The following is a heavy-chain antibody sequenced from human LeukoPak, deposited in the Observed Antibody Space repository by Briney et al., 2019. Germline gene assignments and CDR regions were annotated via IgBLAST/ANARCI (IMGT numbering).Heavy chain of an antibody. J-gene: IGHJ6*03. CDR3: ARDSYYYDSSGYYYVNYYMDV. D-gene: IGHD3-22*01. CDR2: IWYDGSNK. V-gene: IGHV3-33*01. CDR1: GYTLSSYG. Sequence: PGGSLRLSCAASGYTLSSYGMHWVRQAPGKGLEWVAVIWYDGSNKYYADSVKGRFTISRDNSKNTLYLQMNSLRAEDTAVYYCARDSYYYDSSGYYYVNYYMDVWGKGTTVTVSS.